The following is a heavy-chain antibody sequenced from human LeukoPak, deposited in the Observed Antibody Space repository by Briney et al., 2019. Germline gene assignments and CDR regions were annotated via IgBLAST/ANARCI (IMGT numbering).Heavy chain of an antibody. Sequence: ASVKVSCKASGYTFINYGPTWVRQAPGQGFEWMGWISAYAGSTNYAQKLQGRVTMPTDPSTSTAYMDLRSLRSDDTAVHYCARTVGATGAFDIWGQGTMVIVSS. CDR3: ARTVGATGAFDI. D-gene: IGHD1-26*01. V-gene: IGHV1-18*01. CDR1: GYTFINYG. J-gene: IGHJ3*02. CDR2: ISAYAGST.